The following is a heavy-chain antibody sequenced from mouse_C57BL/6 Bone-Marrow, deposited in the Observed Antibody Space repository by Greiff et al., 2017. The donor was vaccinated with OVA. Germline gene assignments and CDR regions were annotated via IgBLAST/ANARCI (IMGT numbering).Heavy chain of an antibody. D-gene: IGHD1-1*01. CDR2: IYPGDGDT. CDR3: ARVDYGSSYDYFDY. V-gene: IGHV1-82*01. Sequence: QVQLQQSGPELVKPGASVKISCKATGYAFSSSWMNWVKQRPGKGLEWIGRIYPGDGDTNYNGKFKGKATLTADKSSSTAYMQLSSLTSEDSAVYFCARVDYGSSYDYFDYWGQGTTLTVSS. CDR1: GYAFSSSW. J-gene: IGHJ2*01.